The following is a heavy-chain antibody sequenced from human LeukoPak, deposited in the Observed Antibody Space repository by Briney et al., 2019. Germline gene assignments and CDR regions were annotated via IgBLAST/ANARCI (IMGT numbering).Heavy chain of an antibody. CDR2: INHSGST. Sequence: SETLSLTCAVYGGSFSGYYWSWIRQPPGKGLEWIGEINHSGSTNYNPSLKSRVTISVDTSKNQFSLKLSSVTAADTAVYYCARGPSYYYDSSGPSAFDIWGQGTMVTVSS. J-gene: IGHJ3*02. CDR3: ARGPSYYYDSSGPSAFDI. D-gene: IGHD3-22*01. V-gene: IGHV4-34*01. CDR1: GGSFSGYY.